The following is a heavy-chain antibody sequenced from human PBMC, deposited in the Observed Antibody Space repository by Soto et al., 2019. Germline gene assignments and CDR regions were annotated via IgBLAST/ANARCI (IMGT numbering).Heavy chain of an antibody. CDR2: IKRKTDDGTT. CDR1: GFTFSNVW. V-gene: IGHV3-15*01. Sequence: PGGSLRLSCAASGFTFSNVWMSWARQAPGKGLEWVGRIKRKTDDGTTDYAAPVKGRFTISRDDSKNTLYLQMNSLKTEDTAVYYCTTPYYGSRYYGMDVWGQGTTVTVSS. J-gene: IGHJ6*02. CDR3: TTPYYGSRYYGMDV. D-gene: IGHD3-22*01.